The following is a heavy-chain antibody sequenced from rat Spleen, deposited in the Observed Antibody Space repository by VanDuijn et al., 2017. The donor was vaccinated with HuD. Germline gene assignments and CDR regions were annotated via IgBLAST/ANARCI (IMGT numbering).Heavy chain of an antibody. J-gene: IGHJ4*01. D-gene: IGHD1-10*01. V-gene: IGHV5-20*01. CDR2: ISTGGGNT. Sequence: EVQLVESGGGLVQPGRSLKLSCAASGFTFSNYYMAWVRQAPTKGLEWVASISTGGGNTYYRDSVKGRFTISRDNAKSSLYLQMDSLRSEDTATYYCTTDDNNYRVFDYVMDAWGQGASVTVSS. CDR3: TTDDNNYRVFDYVMDA. CDR1: GFTFSNYY.